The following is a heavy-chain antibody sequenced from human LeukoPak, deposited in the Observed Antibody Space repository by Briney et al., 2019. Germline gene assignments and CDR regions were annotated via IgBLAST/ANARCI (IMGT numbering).Heavy chain of an antibody. J-gene: IGHJ4*02. Sequence: GGSLRLSCAASGFIFSNYAMYWVRQAPGKGLEWVSAISGRSDNTYYADSVKGRFTLSRDSSKNTLYLQMNSLRADDTAVYYCAKWGDYDVLAGYYVSDFWGQGTLVTVSS. CDR2: ISGRSDNT. D-gene: IGHD3-9*01. CDR3: AKWGDYDVLAGYYVSDF. V-gene: IGHV3-23*01. CDR1: GFIFSNYA.